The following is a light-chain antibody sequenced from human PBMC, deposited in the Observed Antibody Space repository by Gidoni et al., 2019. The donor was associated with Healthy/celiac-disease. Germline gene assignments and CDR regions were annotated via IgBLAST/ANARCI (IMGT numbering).Light chain of an antibody. CDR2: YVS. J-gene: IGLJ2*01. CDR3: CSYAGSYNVV. CDR1: SSDVGCYNY. V-gene: IGLV2-11*01. Sequence: QSALTQPRSVSGSPGQSFTISCTGTSSDVGCYNYVSWYQQHPGKAPKLMIYYVSKRPSGVPDRFSGSKSGNTASLTISGLQAEDEADYYCCSYAGSYNVVFGGGTKLTVL.